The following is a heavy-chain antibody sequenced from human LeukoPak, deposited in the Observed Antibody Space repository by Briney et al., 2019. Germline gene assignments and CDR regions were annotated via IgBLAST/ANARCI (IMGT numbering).Heavy chain of an antibody. CDR1: GFTFSSYG. Sequence: GRSLRLSCAASGFTFSSYGMHWVRQAPGKGLEWVAVISYDGSNKYYADSVKGRFTISRDNSKNTLYLQMNSLRAEDTAVYYCARDLSYYDFWSGYPGIDYWGQGTLVTVSS. V-gene: IGHV3-30*03. J-gene: IGHJ4*02. CDR3: ARDLSYYDFWSGYPGIDY. CDR2: ISYDGSNK. D-gene: IGHD3-3*01.